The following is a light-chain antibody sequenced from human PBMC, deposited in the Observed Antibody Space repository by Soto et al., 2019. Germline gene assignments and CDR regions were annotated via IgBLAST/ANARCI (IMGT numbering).Light chain of an antibody. CDR1: QSLSSN. CDR3: QQYSSPYP. CDR2: GAS. V-gene: IGKV3-15*01. J-gene: IGKJ5*01. Sequence: IMMTLSVAPVSVSTRERATLSFRASQSLSSNLAWYQQTSGQAPRLLIYGASTRTTSIPARFSGSGCGTEFTLTISIQQYEGITVYCCQQYSSPYPFGQGTLLEIK.